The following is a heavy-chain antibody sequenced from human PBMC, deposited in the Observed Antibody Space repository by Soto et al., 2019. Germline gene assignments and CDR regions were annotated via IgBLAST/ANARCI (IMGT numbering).Heavy chain of an antibody. CDR1: GFSFTTAGVA. V-gene: IGHV2-5*01. D-gene: IGHD5-12*01. Sequence: QITLQESSPTLVKPTQTLTLTYTFSGFSFTTAGVAVGWIRQTPGGALEWLTLIYYNDDRRFSPSLKTRLTITGDTSKNQVVLSLTNVDPGDTATYFCAHSDGGYEIIYFDFWGQGIPVTVSS. CDR3: AHSDGGYEIIYFDF. CDR2: IYYNDDR. J-gene: IGHJ4*02.